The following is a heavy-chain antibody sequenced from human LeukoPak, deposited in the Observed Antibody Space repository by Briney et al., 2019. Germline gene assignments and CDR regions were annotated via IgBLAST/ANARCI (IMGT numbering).Heavy chain of an antibody. Sequence: SETLSLTCTVSGGSISSSSYYWGWIRQPPGKGLEWIGSMYYSGGTNYNPSLKSRVTISADTSKNQFFLKASSVTAAETAVYYCARHASDSSGFYNYYGMDVWGQGTTVTVSS. CDR2: MYYSGGT. CDR3: ARHASDSSGFYNYYGMDV. CDR1: GGSISSSSYY. D-gene: IGHD3-22*01. V-gene: IGHV4-39*01. J-gene: IGHJ6*02.